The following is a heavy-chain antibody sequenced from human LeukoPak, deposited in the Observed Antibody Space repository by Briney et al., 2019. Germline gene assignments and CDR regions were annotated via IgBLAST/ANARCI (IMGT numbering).Heavy chain of an antibody. Sequence: GASVKVSCKVSGYTLTELSMHWVRQAPGKGLEWMGGFDPGDGETIYAQKFQGRVTMTEDTSTDTAYMELSSLRSDDTAVYYCARDISGYGDSREWGQGTLVTVSS. V-gene: IGHV1-24*01. CDR1: GYTLTELS. CDR2: FDPGDGET. J-gene: IGHJ4*02. D-gene: IGHD4-17*01. CDR3: ARDISGYGDSRE.